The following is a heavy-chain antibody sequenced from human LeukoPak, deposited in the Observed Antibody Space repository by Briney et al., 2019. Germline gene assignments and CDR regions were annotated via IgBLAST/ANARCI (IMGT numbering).Heavy chain of an antibody. CDR3: AKDRGEIWFGEFPPSAFDI. Sequence: AGGSLRLSCAASGFTFSSYAMSWVRQAPGKGLEWVSAISGSGGSTYYADSVKGRFTISRDNSKNTLYLQMNSLRAEDTAVYYCAKDRGEIWFGEFPPSAFDIWGQGTMVTVSS. CDR1: GFTFSSYA. D-gene: IGHD3-10*01. J-gene: IGHJ3*02. CDR2: ISGSGGST. V-gene: IGHV3-23*01.